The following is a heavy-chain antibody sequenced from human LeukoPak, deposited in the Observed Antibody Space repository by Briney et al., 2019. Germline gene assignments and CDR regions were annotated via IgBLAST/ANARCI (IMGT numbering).Heavy chain of an antibody. D-gene: IGHD2-2*01. V-gene: IGHV4-59*08. J-gene: IGHJ4*02. Sequence: SETLSLTCTVSGGSISSYYWSWIRQPPGKGLEWIGYIYYSGSTNYNPSLKSRVTISVDTSKNQFSLKLSSVTAADTAVYYCARGSNGPRYCSSTSCQKVNDYWGQGTLVTVSS. CDR2: IYYSGST. CDR3: ARGSNGPRYCSSTSCQKVNDY. CDR1: GGSISSYY.